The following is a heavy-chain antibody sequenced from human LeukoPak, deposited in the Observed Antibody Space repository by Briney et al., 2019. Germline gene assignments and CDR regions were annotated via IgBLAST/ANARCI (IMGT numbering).Heavy chain of an antibody. J-gene: IGHJ4*02. CDR1: GYTFTSYY. V-gene: IGHV1-46*01. CDR3: ARRDIVVVPAATRHSSGYPYYFDY. D-gene: IGHD2-2*01. Sequence: ASVKVSCKASGYTFTSYYMHWVRQAPGQGLEWMGIINPSGGSTSYAQKFQGRVTMARDTSTSTVYMELSSLRSDDTAVYYCARRDIVVVPAATRHSSGYPYYFDYWGQGTLVTVSS. CDR2: INPSGGST.